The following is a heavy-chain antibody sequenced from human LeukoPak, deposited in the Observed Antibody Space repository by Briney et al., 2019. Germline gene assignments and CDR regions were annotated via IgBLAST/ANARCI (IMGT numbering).Heavy chain of an antibody. Sequence: GGSLRLSCAASGFTFSSYWMSWVRQPPGKGLEWVANIRQDGGDNHYVDSVKGRFTISRDNARNSLSLQMNSLRAEDTAVYYCTKWSTSGSYYTEWGQGTLVIVSS. D-gene: IGHD3-10*01. CDR1: GFTFSSYW. V-gene: IGHV3-7*01. CDR3: TKWSTSGSYYTE. J-gene: IGHJ4*02. CDR2: IRQDGGDN.